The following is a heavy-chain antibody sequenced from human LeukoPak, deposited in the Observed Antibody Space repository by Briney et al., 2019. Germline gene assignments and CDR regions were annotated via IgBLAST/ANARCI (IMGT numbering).Heavy chain of an antibody. CDR1: GGTFSSYA. Sequence: SVKVSCKASGGTFSSYAISWVRQAPGQGLEWMGGIIPIFGTANYAQKFQGRVTITADESTSTAYMELSSLRSEDTAAYYCARDRTTMMLTQHAFDIWGQGTMVTVSS. J-gene: IGHJ3*02. CDR3: ARDRTTMMLTQHAFDI. V-gene: IGHV1-69*13. D-gene: IGHD3-22*01. CDR2: IIPIFGTA.